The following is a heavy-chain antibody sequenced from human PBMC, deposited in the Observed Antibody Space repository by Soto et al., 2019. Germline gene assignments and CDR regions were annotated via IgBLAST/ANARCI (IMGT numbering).Heavy chain of an antibody. CDR1: GGFLSESY. J-gene: IGHJ4*02. Sequence: SETLSLTCAVYGGFLSESYWTWIRQPPGKGLEWIGEINHVGGTNYNPSLKSRVTMSVDTSQNQFSLRLISVTAADTAVYYCASRDPGTSVDYWGQGTLVTVSS. D-gene: IGHD1-7*01. V-gene: IGHV4-34*01. CDR2: INHVGGT. CDR3: ASRDPGTSVDY.